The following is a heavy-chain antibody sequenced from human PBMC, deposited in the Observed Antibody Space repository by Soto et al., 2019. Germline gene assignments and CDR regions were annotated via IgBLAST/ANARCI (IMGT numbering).Heavy chain of an antibody. D-gene: IGHD2-15*01. CDR3: AHRGRNCSGNTCYSYFDY. CDR1: GFSLSTSGVG. J-gene: IGHJ4*02. CDR2: IYWDDDK. Sequence: SGPTLVNPTPTLTLTCTFSGFSLSTSGVGVGWIRQPPGKALEWLALIYWDDDKRYSPSLKNSLTITKDTSKNQVVLTVTNMDPVDTATYYCAHRGRNCSGNTCYSYFDYWGPGTLVTVSS. V-gene: IGHV2-5*02.